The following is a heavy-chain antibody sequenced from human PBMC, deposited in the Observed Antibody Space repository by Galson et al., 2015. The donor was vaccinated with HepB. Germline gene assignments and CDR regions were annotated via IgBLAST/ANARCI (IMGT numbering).Heavy chain of an antibody. CDR3: ASSPPLGTGSFDY. Sequence: SVKVSCKASGYTFTSYYMHWVRQAPGQGLEWMGIINPSGGSTSYAQKFQGRVTMTRDTSTSTVYMELSSLRSEDTAVYYCASSPPLGTGSFDYWGQGTLVTVSS. D-gene: IGHD7-27*01. CDR1: GYTFTSYY. J-gene: IGHJ4*02. CDR2: INPSGGST. V-gene: IGHV1-46*01.